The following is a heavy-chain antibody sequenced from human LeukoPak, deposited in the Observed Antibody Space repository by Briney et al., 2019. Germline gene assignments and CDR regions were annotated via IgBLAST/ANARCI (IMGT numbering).Heavy chain of an antibody. D-gene: IGHD2-2*01. Sequence: SETLSLTCTVSGGSISGYYWSWIRQPPGKGLEWIGSIYYSGSTYYNPSLKSRVTISVDTSKNQFSLKLSSVTAADTAAYYCARRVVVPAAPFDYWGQGTLVIVSP. CDR3: ARRVVVPAAPFDY. J-gene: IGHJ4*02. CDR1: GGSISGYY. V-gene: IGHV4-39*01. CDR2: IYYSGST.